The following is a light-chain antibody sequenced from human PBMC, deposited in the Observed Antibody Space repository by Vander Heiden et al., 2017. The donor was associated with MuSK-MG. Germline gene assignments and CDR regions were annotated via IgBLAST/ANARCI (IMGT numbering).Light chain of an antibody. V-gene: IGLV2-23*02. J-gene: IGLJ1*01. Sequence: QSALTQPASVSGSPGQSITISCTGTSSDVGSYNLVSWYQLHPGKAPKLMIYEVSKRPSGVSNRFSGSKSGNTASLTISGLQAEDEADYYCCSYAGGSTYVFGTGTKVTGL. CDR1: SSDVGSYNL. CDR2: EVS. CDR3: CSYAGGSTYV.